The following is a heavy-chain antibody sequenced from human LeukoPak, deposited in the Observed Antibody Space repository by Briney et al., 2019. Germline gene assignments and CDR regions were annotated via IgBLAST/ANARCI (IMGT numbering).Heavy chain of an antibody. CDR1: GGSFSGYY. Sequence: PSETLSLTCAVYGGSFSGYYWSWIRQPPGKGLEWIGEINHSGSTNYNPSLKSRVTISVDTSKNQFSLKLSSVTAADTAVYYCARGREAPDSSGRYSWGWYYYGMDVWGQGTTVTVSS. CDR2: INHSGST. CDR3: ARGREAPDSSGRYSWGWYYYGMDV. J-gene: IGHJ6*02. D-gene: IGHD6-19*01. V-gene: IGHV4-34*01.